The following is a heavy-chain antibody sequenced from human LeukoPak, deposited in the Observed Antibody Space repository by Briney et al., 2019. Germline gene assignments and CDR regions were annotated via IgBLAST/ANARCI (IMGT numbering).Heavy chain of an antibody. CDR3: ASSGSYAWDY. J-gene: IGHJ4*02. V-gene: IGHV1-2*06. CDR2: INPNSGGT. D-gene: IGHD1-26*01. CDR1: GYTFTDYF. Sequence: ASVKVSCKASGYTFTDYFIHWVRQAPGHGFEWMGRINPNSGGTNYAQKFQGRVTMTRDTSISTAYMELSRLRSDDTAVYYCASSGSYAWDYWGQGTLVTVSS.